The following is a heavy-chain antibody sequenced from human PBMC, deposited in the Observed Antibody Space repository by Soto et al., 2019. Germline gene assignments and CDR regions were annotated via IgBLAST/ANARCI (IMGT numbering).Heavy chain of an antibody. D-gene: IGHD2-2*01. J-gene: IGHJ6*02. CDR3: AVGGGEVPGYYYYGMDV. CDR2: ISSSGSII. CDR1: GFTFSDYY. V-gene: IGHV3-11*01. Sequence: QVQLVESGGGLVKPGGSLRLSCAASGFTFSDYYMSWIRQAPGKGLEWVSYISSSGSIIYYVDSVKGRFTIARDNAKNSLFLQMNSLRAEDTAVYYCAVGGGEVPGYYYYGMDVWGQGTTVTVSS.